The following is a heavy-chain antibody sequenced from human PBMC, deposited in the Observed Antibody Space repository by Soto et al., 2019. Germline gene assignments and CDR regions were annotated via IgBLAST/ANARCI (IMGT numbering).Heavy chain of an antibody. Sequence: QITLKESGPTLVKPTQTLTLTCTFSGFSLSTSGVGVGWIRQPPGKALEWLALIYWDDDKRYSPSLKSRLTLTTDPSKNQVVLTMTNMYPVDTATYYCAHSEGDYVVQSFDYWGQGTLVTVSS. V-gene: IGHV2-5*02. CDR1: GFSLSTSGVG. CDR3: AHSEGDYVVQSFDY. CDR2: IYWDDDK. D-gene: IGHD4-17*01. J-gene: IGHJ4*02.